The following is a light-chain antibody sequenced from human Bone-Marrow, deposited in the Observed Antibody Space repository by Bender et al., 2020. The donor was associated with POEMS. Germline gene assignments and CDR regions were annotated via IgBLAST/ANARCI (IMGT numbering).Light chain of an antibody. CDR1: SSDVGSYNY. V-gene: IGLV2-14*03. Sequence: QSALSQPASVSGSPGQSITISCTGTSSDVGSYNYVSWYQQHPGKAPKLMIYDVSNRPSGVSDRFSGSKSGSTASLTISGLQAEDDAVYYCASYTTGYTLVLFGGGTKLTVL. J-gene: IGLJ2*01. CDR3: ASYTTGYTLVL. CDR2: DVS.